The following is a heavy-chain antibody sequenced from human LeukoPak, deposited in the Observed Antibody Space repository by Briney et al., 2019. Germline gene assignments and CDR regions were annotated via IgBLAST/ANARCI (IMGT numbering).Heavy chain of an antibody. V-gene: IGHV4-39*01. J-gene: IGHJ4*02. CDR2: IYYSGTT. CDR3: ARLPRYDFWS. D-gene: IGHD3-3*01. Sequence: PSETLSLTCTVSGDSIGRTNFYWGWIRQPPGKGLEWIGSIYYSGTTNYNPSLKSRVTISVDTSKKQFSLKLRSVTAADTAVYYCARLPRYDFWSWGQGTLVTVSS. CDR1: GDSIGRTNFY.